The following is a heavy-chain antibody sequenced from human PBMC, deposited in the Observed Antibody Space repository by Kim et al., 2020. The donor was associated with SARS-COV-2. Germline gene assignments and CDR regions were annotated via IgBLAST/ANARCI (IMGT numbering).Heavy chain of an antibody. D-gene: IGHD3-3*02. CDR1: GFTFSDYY. CDR3: ARVEATPFLGAYYYYYGMDV. CDR2: ISSSSSYT. V-gene: IGHV3-11*06. J-gene: IGHJ6*02. Sequence: GGSLRLSCAASGFTFSDYYMSWIRQAPGKGLEWVSYISSSSSYTNYADSVKGRFTISRDNAKNSLYLQMNSLRAEDTAVYYCARVEATPFLGAYYYYYGMDVWGQGTTVTVSS.